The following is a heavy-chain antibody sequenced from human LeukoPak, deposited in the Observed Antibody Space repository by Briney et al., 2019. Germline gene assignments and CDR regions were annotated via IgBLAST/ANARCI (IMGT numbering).Heavy chain of an antibody. D-gene: IGHD5-24*01. V-gene: IGHV3-66*01. Sequence: GGSLRLSCAASGFTVSTNYVSWVRQAPGKGLEWVSVIYRHGGTAYADSVKGRFTISRDNAKNSLYLQMNSLRAEDTAVYYCARSPPVEMATIEEGDADYWGQGTLVTISS. CDR1: GFTVSTNY. CDR2: IYRHGGT. J-gene: IGHJ4*02. CDR3: ARSPPVEMATIEEGDADY.